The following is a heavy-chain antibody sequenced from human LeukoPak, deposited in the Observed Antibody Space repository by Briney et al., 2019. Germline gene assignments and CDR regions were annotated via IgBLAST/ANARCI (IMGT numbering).Heavy chain of an antibody. D-gene: IGHD3-22*01. J-gene: IGHJ4*02. CDR1: GYSISSGYY. CDR2: IYHSGST. V-gene: IGHV4-38-2*01. CDR3: ARHHTGDYHDSSGYYYFDY. Sequence: PSETLSLTCAVSGYSISSGYYWGWIRQPPGKGLEWIGSIYHSGSTYYNPSLKSRVTISVDTSKNQFSLKLSSVTAADTAVYYCARHHTGDYHDSSGYYYFDYWGQGTLVTVSS.